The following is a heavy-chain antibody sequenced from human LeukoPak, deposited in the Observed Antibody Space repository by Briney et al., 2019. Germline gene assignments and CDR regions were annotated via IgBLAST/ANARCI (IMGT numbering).Heavy chain of an antibody. CDR2: IDLNGNVK. CDR1: GFIFSDDY. D-gene: IGHD2-15*01. J-gene: IGHJ6*03. V-gene: IGHV3-11*04. Sequence: GGSLRLSCAASGFIFSDDYMSWVRQAPGKGLEWLSYIDLNGNVKYYNDSVKGRFTISRDNSKNSLYLQMNSLRAEDTAVYYCGRGASGIRRSYMDDWGKGTPVTVSS. CDR3: GRGASGIRRSYMDD.